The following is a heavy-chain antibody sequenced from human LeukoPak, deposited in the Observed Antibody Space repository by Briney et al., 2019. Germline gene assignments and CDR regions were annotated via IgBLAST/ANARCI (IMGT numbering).Heavy chain of an antibody. CDR3: ARVVMYYYDSSGYYDY. J-gene: IGHJ4*02. CDR1: GGTFSSYA. Sequence: AASVKVSCKASGGTFSSYAISWVRQAPGQGLEWMGRIIPILGIANYAQKFQGRVTITTDKSTSTAYMELSSLRSEDTAVYYCARVVMYYYDSSGYYDYWGQGTLVTVSS. D-gene: IGHD3-22*01. CDR2: IIPILGIA. V-gene: IGHV1-69*04.